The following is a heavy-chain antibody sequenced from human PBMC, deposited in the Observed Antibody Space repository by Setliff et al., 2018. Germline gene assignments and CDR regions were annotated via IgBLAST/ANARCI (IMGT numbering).Heavy chain of an antibody. CDR2: VYHSGSS. Sequence: SETLSLTCTVSGYPIIRGFYWGWIRQSPGKGREWIGSVYHSGSSYQNPSLRSRIAVSVDTSKNQFSLRLNSVTAADTAVYFCARAAARAEYSDTSAYLPFDFWGLGTLVTVSS. D-gene: IGHD3-16*01. CDR3: ARAAARAEYSDTSAYLPFDF. J-gene: IGHJ4*02. CDR1: GYPIIRGFY. V-gene: IGHV4-38-2*02.